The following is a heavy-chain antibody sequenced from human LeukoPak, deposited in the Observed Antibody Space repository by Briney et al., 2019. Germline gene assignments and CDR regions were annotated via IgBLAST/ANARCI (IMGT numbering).Heavy chain of an antibody. CDR2: MNPNSGNT. CDR3: ARGWFGQLLQDY. CDR1: GYTFTSYV. V-gene: IGHV1-8*01. Sequence: ATVKPSCKASGYTFTSYVINWVRQATGQGPEWMGWMNPNSGNTGYAQQFQGRVTMTRTTSTSTAYMELSSLRSDDTAVYYCARGWFGQLLQDYWGQGTLVTVSS. J-gene: IGHJ4*02. D-gene: IGHD3-10*01.